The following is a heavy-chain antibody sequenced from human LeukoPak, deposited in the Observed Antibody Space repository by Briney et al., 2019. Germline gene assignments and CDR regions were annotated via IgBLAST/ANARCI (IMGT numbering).Heavy chain of an antibody. J-gene: IGHJ4*02. CDR1: GYTFTDYY. CDR3: ARGRTPYSSDSSIFDY. Sequence: ASVKVSCKASGYTFTDYYMHWVRQAPGQGLEWMGLINPNSGDTSYSQRFQGRVTMTRDTSINTAFMELSRLKSDDAAVYYCARGRTPYSSDSSIFDYWGQGTLVTVSS. CDR2: INPNSGDT. V-gene: IGHV1-2*02. D-gene: IGHD6-19*01.